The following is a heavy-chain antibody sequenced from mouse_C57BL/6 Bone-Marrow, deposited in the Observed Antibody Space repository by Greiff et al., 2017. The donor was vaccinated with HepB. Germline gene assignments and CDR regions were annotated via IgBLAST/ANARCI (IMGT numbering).Heavy chain of an antibody. J-gene: IGHJ4*01. V-gene: IGHV5-12*01. CDR3: ARERVLRSLYYAMDY. Sequence: EVQVVESGGGLVQPGGSLKLSCAASGFTFSDYYMYWVRQTPEKRLEWVAYISNGGGSTYYPDTVKGRFTISRDNAKNTLYLQMSRLKSEDTAMYYCARERVLRSLYYAMDYWGQGTSVTVSS. CDR2: ISNGGGST. CDR1: GFTFSDYY. D-gene: IGHD1-1*01.